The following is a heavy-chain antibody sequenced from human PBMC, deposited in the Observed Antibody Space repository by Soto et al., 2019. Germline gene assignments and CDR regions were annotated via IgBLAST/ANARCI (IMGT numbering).Heavy chain of an antibody. CDR3: ARWLRTGMHV. CDR2: ISTYNGNT. V-gene: IGHV1-18*01. J-gene: IGHJ6*02. D-gene: IGHD3-22*01. Sequence: QVQLVQSGAEVKKPGASVKVSCKASGYTFINYGISWVRQAPGQGLEWMGWISTYNGNTKYAQKVQGRITMTTATSPSTAYMGLRSLRSDDTAVYYCARWLRTGMHVWGQGTTVAVSS. CDR1: GYTFINYG.